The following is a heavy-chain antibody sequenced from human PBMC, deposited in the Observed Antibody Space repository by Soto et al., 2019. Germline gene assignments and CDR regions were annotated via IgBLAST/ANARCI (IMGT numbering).Heavy chain of an antibody. CDR3: ARVAWFGEFSYYYGMDV. V-gene: IGHV3-7*01. CDR1: GFTFSSYW. D-gene: IGHD3-10*01. Sequence: PGGSLRLSCAASGFTFSSYWMSWVRQAPGKGLEWVANIKQDGSEKYYVDSVKGRFTISRDNAKNSLYLQMNSLRAEDTAVYYCARVAWFGEFSYYYGMDVWGQGTTVTVSS. CDR2: IKQDGSEK. J-gene: IGHJ6*02.